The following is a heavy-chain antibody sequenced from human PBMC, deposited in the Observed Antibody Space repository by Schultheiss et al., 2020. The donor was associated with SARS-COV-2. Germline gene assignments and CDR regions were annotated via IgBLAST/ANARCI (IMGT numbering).Heavy chain of an antibody. CDR2: ISGGGGT. V-gene: IGHV3-53*01. Sequence: GGSLRLSCAASGFTFSSYSMNWVRQVPGKGLEWVSLISGGGGTDYADSVKGRFTISRDNSKNTLYLQMNSLRADDTAVYYCAREVRYNYGYQAGYYMDVWGKGTTVTVSS. CDR1: GFTFSSYS. J-gene: IGHJ6*03. CDR3: AREVRYNYGYQAGYYMDV. D-gene: IGHD5-18*01.